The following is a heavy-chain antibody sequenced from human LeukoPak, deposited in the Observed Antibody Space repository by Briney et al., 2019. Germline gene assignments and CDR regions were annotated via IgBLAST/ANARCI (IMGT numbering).Heavy chain of an antibody. D-gene: IGHD2-15*01. V-gene: IGHV3-23*01. J-gene: IGHJ4*02. Sequence: GGSLSLICAASGFTFSSHAMSWVRQAPGKGLEWISVISGSGENTYYTDSVKGRFTISRDTSKNTLFLEMNSLRAEDTAIYYCAKSRADNSYSSVDSWVQGSLVTVSS. CDR1: GFTFSSHA. CDR3: AKSRADNSYSSVDS. CDR2: ISGSGENT.